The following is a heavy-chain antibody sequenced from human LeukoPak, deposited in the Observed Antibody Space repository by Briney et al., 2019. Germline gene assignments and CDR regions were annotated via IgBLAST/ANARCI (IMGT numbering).Heavy chain of an antibody. V-gene: IGHV7-4-1*02. CDR1: GYTFTTYV. J-gene: IGHJ4*01. Sequence: ASVKVSCKASGYTFTTYVLNWVREAPGQGFEWRGFINTYTRNPTYAQGFTGRVVFSLDTTVSTAYLQISNLKAEDTAVYYCARQVGTASSHDFGHWGHGTLVTVSS. CDR2: INTYTRNP. D-gene: IGHD2-21*02. CDR3: ARQVGTASSHDFGH.